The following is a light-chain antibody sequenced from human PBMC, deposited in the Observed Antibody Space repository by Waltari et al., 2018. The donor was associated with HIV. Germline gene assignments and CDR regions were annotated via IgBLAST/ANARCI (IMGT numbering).Light chain of an antibody. CDR3: ATWDSSLSVGVV. J-gene: IGLJ2*01. Sequence: QSVLTQPPSVSAAPGQRVTISCPGRSSNIGNNLVSWYQQLPGTAPKPLIYESNQRPSGIPDRFCGSKSGTSATLGITGLQTGDEADYYCATWDSSLSVGVVFGGGTKLTVL. CDR1: SSNIGNNL. CDR2: ESN. V-gene: IGLV1-51*02.